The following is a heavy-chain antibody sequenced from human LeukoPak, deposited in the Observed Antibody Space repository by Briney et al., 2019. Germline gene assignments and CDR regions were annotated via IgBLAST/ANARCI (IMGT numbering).Heavy chain of an antibody. Sequence: GGSLRLSCAASGFTFSSYGMHWVRQAPGKGLEWVAVISYDGSNKYYADSVKGRFTISRDNSKNTLYLQMNSLRAEDTAVYYCARVYSSTFPRMDAWGQGTTVTVSS. CDR3: ARVYSSTFPRMDA. V-gene: IGHV3-30*03. CDR2: ISYDGSNK. CDR1: GFTFSSYG. D-gene: IGHD6-19*01. J-gene: IGHJ6*02.